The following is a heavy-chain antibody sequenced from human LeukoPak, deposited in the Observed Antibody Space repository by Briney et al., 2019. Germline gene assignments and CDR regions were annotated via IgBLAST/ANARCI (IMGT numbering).Heavy chain of an antibody. CDR3: ARVAATTTYYFDY. D-gene: IGHD2-15*01. Sequence: SETLSLTCTVSGGSISSYYWSWIRQPPGKGLEWIGYIYYSGSTNYNPSLKSRVTISVDTSKNQFSLKLSSVTAADTAVYYCARVAATTTYYFDYWGQGTLVTVSS. J-gene: IGHJ4*02. V-gene: IGHV4-59*01. CDR2: IYYSGST. CDR1: GGSISSYY.